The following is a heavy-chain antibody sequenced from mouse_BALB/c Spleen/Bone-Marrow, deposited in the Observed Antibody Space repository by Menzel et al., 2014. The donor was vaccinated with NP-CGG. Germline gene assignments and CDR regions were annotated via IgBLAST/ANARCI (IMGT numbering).Heavy chain of an antibody. CDR2: IDPYNGAA. V-gene: IGHV1S135*01. CDR3: ARSRNYSLNYAMDY. CDR1: DYSFTDYN. D-gene: IGHD1-1*01. J-gene: IGHJ4*01. Sequence: VQLQQSGPELVKPGASVRLSCKASDYSFTDYNMYWVRRSHGKSLEWMGYIDPYNGAASYNQKFKGKVTLTVDKSSSTAFMHLNSLTSRDSAVYCYARSRNYSLNYAMDYWGQGTSVTVSS.